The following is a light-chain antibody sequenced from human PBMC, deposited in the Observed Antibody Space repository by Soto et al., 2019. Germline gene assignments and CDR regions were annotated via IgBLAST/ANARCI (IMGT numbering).Light chain of an antibody. V-gene: IGKV2-28*01. CDR2: LGS. J-gene: IGKJ3*01. CDR3: MQTLQTPPFT. Sequence: DIVMTQSPLSLPVTPGEPASISCRSSQSLLHSNGYNYLDWYLQKPGQSPQLLIYLGSNRASGGPDRFSGSGSGTDVTLKISRLEAEDVGVYYCMQTLQTPPFTFGPGTKVHIK. CDR1: QSLLHSNGYNY.